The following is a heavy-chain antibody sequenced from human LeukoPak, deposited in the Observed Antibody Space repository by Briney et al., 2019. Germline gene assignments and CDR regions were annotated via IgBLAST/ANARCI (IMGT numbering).Heavy chain of an antibody. CDR1: GGSISSGGYY. CDR2: IYYSGST. J-gene: IGHJ4*02. V-gene: IGHV4-31*03. Sequence: SQTLSLTCTVSGGSISSGGYYWSWIRQHPGKGLEWIGYIYYSGSTYYNPSLKSRVTISVDTSKNQFSLKLSSVTAADTAVYYCARDRGGYSGYDWGGSYFDYWGQGTLVIVSS. CDR3: ARDRGGYSGYDWGGSYFDY. D-gene: IGHD5-12*01.